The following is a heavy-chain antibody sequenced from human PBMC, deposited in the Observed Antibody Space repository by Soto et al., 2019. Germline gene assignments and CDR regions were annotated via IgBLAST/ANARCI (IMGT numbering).Heavy chain of an antibody. V-gene: IGHV3-48*03. CDR2: ISSSGSTI. CDR3: ARDRSSGWSPLDAFDI. J-gene: IGHJ3*02. CDR1: GFTFSSYE. Sequence: GGGLRLSCAASGFTFSSYEMNWVRQAPGKGLEWVSYISSSGSTIYYADSVKGRFTISRDNAKNSLYLQMNSLRAEDTAVYYCARDRSSGWSPLDAFDIWGQGTMVSV. D-gene: IGHD6-19*01.